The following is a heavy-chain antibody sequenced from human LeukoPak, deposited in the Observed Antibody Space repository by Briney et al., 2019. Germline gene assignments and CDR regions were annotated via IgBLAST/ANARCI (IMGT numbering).Heavy chain of an antibody. Sequence: GGSLRLSCAASGFTLSSYAMSWVRQAPGKGLEWVSTISHSDSSTYYADSVKGRFTISRDNSKNTLYLQMNSLRAEDTAVYYCAKSSGGFGELNLVRYHYMDVWGKGTTVTISS. J-gene: IGHJ6*03. CDR3: AKSSGGFGELNLVRYHYMDV. CDR2: ISHSDSST. V-gene: IGHV3-23*01. CDR1: GFTLSSYA. D-gene: IGHD3-10*01.